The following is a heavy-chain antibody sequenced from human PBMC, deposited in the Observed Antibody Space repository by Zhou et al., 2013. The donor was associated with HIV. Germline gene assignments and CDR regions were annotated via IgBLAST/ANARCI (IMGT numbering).Heavy chain of an antibody. D-gene: IGHD3-3*01. Sequence: QVQLVQSGAEVKKPGSSVKVSCKTSGGTFSSYAISWVRQAPGQGLEWMGGIIPIFGTANYAQKFQGRVTITADESTSTAYMELSSLRSEDTAVYYCARDRFREGVVHDAFDIWGQGTMVTVSS. CDR1: GGTFSSYA. V-gene: IGHV1-69*12. CDR3: ARDRFREGVVHDAFDI. CDR2: IIPIFGTA. J-gene: IGHJ3*02.